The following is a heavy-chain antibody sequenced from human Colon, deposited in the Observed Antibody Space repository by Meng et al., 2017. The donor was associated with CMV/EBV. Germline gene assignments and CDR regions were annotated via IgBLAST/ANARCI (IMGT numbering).Heavy chain of an antibody. CDR3: APDVPQPLAQIDY. V-gene: IGHV3-21*01. J-gene: IGHJ4*02. D-gene: IGHD2-2*01. Sequence: GGSLRLSCAASGFTFSSYSMNWVRQAPGKGLEWVSSISSSSSYIYYADSVKGRFTISRDNAKNSLYLQMNSLRAEDTAVYYCAPDVPQPLAQIDYWGQGTLVTVSS. CDR1: GFTFSSYS. CDR2: ISSSSSYI.